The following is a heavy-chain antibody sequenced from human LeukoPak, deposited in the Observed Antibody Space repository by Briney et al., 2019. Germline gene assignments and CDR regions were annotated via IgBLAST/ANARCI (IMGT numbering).Heavy chain of an antibody. D-gene: IGHD1-1*01. J-gene: IGHJ4*02. CDR1: GGSISTHY. V-gene: IGHV4-59*11. Sequence: SETLSLTCTVSGGSISTHYWSWIRQSPGKGLEWIGYMQNSGGTNYNPSLKSQITTLVDTSKSQFSLKLSSVTAADTAVYYCARVGSGNFDYWGQGTLVTVSS. CDR3: ARVGSGNFDY. CDR2: MQNSGGT.